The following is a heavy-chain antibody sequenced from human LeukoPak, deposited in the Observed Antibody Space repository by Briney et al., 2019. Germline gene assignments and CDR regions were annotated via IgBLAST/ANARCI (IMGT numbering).Heavy chain of an antibody. CDR3: ARDYYSGGSCYVGY. J-gene: IGHJ4*02. D-gene: IGHD2-15*01. Sequence: SETLSLTCTVSGGSVSSGSYYWSWIRQPPGKGLEWIGYIYYSGSTNYNPSLKSRVTISVDTSKNQFSLKLSSVTAVDTAVYYCARDYYSGGSCYVGYWGQGTLVTVSS. CDR1: GGSVSSGSYY. V-gene: IGHV4-61*01. CDR2: IYYSGST.